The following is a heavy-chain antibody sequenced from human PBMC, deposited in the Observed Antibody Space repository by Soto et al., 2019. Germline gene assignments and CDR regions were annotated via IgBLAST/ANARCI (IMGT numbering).Heavy chain of an antibody. Sequence: QVQLVESGGGVVQPGRSLRLSCAASGFTFSSYGMHWVRQAPGKGLEWVAVISYDGSNKYYPDSVKGRFTISRDNSKNTLYLQMNSLRAEDTAVYYCATRGYSYGYNFDYWGQGTLVTVSS. CDR1: GFTFSSYG. J-gene: IGHJ4*02. V-gene: IGHV3-30*03. CDR2: ISYDGSNK. CDR3: ATRGYSYGYNFDY. D-gene: IGHD5-18*01.